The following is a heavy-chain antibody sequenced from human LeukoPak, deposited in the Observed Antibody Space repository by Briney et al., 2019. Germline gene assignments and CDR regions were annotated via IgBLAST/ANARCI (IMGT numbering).Heavy chain of an antibody. J-gene: IGHJ4*02. Sequence: GRSLRLSCAASGFTFSSYGMHWVRQAPGKGLEWVAVISYDGSNKYYADSVKGRFTISRDNSKNTLYLQMNSLRAEDTAVYYCAKETDYYDSSGYPDYWGQGTLVTVSS. D-gene: IGHD3-22*01. CDR3: AKETDYYDSSGYPDY. V-gene: IGHV3-30*18. CDR2: ISYDGSNK. CDR1: GFTFSSYG.